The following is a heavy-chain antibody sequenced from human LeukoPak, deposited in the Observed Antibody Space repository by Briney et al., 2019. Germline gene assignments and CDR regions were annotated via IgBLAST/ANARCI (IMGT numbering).Heavy chain of an antibody. CDR2: INPSGGST. CDR1: GYTFTSYY. Sequence: AAVKVSCKASGYTFTSYYMHWVRQAPGQGLEWMGIINPSGGSTSYEQKFQGRGTMTRDRSTSTVYMDLSSMRPKDEDVYDCARDPRAVGASSSFDYWGQGTLVTVSS. D-gene: IGHD1-26*01. V-gene: IGHV1-46*01. CDR3: ARDPRAVGASSSFDY. J-gene: IGHJ4*02.